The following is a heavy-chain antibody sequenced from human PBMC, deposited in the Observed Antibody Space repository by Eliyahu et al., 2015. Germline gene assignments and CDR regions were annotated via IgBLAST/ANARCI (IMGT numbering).Heavy chain of an antibody. J-gene: IGHJ4*02. CDR3: ARDRAWQQLSYFDY. D-gene: IGHD6-13*01. V-gene: IGHV3-30-3*01. CDR2: ISYDGSNK. CDR1: GFTFSSYA. Sequence: QVQLVESGGXVVQPXRSLRLSCAASGFTFSSYAMHWVRQAPXKGLEWVAVISYDGSNKYYADSVKGRFTISRDNSKNTLYLQMNSLRAEDTAVYYCARDRAWQQLSYFDYWGQGTLVTVSS.